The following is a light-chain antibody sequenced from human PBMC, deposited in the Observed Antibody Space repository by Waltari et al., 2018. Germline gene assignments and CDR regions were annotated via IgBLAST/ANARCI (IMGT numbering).Light chain of an antibody. Sequence: DVATNQAPLSLAVTVGEQASMSCTTSAGLVHKDGTVYLNWFHQSPGQSPRRLIYKVSKRDSGVPDRFSGSGSGTDFTLKISRVEAEDVGVYYCMQGTFWPYTFGQGTKLEIK. J-gene: IGKJ2*01. V-gene: IGKV2-30*02. CDR1: AGLVHKDGTVY. CDR2: KVS. CDR3: MQGTFWPYT.